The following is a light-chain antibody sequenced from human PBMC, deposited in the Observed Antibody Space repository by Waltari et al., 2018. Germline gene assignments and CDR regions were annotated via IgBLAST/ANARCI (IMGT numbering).Light chain of an antibody. CDR3: QQTYTTPRT. CDR2: DAS. Sequence: DIQMTQSPSSLSASVEDRVTITSRASQKISSYLNWYQQKPGTAPRLLIYDASRLQSGFPSRFSGSGSGTDFTLTISSLQPEDFGTYYCQQTYTTPRTFGQGTKVETK. CDR1: QKISSY. J-gene: IGKJ1*01. V-gene: IGKV1-39*01.